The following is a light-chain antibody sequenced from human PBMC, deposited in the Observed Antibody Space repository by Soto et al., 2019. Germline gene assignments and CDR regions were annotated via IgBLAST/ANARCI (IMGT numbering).Light chain of an antibody. J-gene: IGKJ1*01. CDR1: ARLLHKNGYNY. CDR2: LGS. CDR3: MQPLENFRT. Sequence: DIVMTQSPLSLSVTPGEAASSXXMSXARLLHKNGYNYVDWYMQKPGQSPQXXIYLGSNRASEAPDRFSGSGADTYFTLEISRVEADDVGVYYCMQPLENFRTFGQGTKVDIK. V-gene: IGKV2-28*01.